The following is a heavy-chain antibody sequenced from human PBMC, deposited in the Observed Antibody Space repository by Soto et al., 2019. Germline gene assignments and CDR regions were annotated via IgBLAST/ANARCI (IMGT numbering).Heavy chain of an antibody. CDR2: IYYIGTT. CDR1: GGSINSADYH. D-gene: IGHD5-18*01. V-gene: IGHV4-30-4*01. J-gene: IGHJ3*02. CDR3: ARESYGRIHPDAFDI. Sequence: SETLSLTCTVSGGSINSADYHWSWIRQPPGKGLEWIGYIYYIGTTQYNPSLKSRLRISIDTSKNEFSLKLSSVTAADTAVYYCARESYGRIHPDAFDIWGQGTMVTVSS.